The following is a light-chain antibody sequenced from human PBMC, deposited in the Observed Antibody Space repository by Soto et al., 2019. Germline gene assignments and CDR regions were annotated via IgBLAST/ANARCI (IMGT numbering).Light chain of an antibody. CDR1: QNIRND. J-gene: IGKJ1*01. V-gene: IGKV1-6*01. Sequence: AIQLTQSPSSLSASVGDRVTISRRASQNIRNDLGWYQQRVGRAPRLLIYAASSLDDGVPSRFSGSGSGTDFTLTISSLQPEDSATYYCLYDFKFPRTFAQGTKVDIK. CDR3: LYDFKFPRT. CDR2: AAS.